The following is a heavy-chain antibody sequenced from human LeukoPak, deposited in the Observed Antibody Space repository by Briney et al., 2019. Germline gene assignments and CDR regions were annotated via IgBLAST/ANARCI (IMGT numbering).Heavy chain of an antibody. V-gene: IGHV1-18*01. CDR1: GYTFSSHG. J-gene: IGHJ3*02. CDR3: ARDRSPMIVVVITTGDAFDI. CDR2: ISAYNGNT. D-gene: IGHD3-22*01. Sequence: ASVKVSCKASGYTFSSHGINWVRQAPGQGLEWMGWISAYNGNTNYAQKLQGRVTMTTDTSTSTAYMELRSLRSDDTAVYHCARDRSPMIVVVITTGDAFDIWGQGTMVTVSS.